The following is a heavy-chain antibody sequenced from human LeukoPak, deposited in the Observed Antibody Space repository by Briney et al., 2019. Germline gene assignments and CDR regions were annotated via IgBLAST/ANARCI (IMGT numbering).Heavy chain of an antibody. CDR3: ARGLELRDGYPILGY. J-gene: IGHJ4*02. CDR2: INHSGST. V-gene: IGHV4-34*01. D-gene: IGHD5-24*01. Sequence: SWVRQPPGKGLEWIGEINHSGSTNYNPSLKSRVTISVDTSKNQFSLKLSSVTAADTAVYYCARGLELRDGYPILGYWGQGTLVTVSS.